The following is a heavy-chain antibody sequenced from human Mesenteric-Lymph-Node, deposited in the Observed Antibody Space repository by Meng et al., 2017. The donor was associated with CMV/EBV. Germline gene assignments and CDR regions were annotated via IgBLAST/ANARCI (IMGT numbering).Heavy chain of an antibody. V-gene: IGHV1-2*02. J-gene: IGHJ4*02. D-gene: IGHD5-24*01. Sequence: ASVKVSCKASGYTFTSYYMHWVRQAPGQGLEWLGWINPNSGATNYALKFQGRVTMTRDRSTSTAYMELIGLTSDDTAIYYCATKDGLAFDYWGQGTLVTVSS. CDR3: ATKDGLAFDY. CDR2: INPNSGAT. CDR1: GYTFTSYY.